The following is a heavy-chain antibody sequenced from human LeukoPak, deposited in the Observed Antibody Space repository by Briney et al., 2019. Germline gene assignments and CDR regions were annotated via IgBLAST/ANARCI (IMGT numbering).Heavy chain of an antibody. CDR2: IHYSAST. V-gene: IGHV4-31*02. CDR3: ARDFPKTASPDAFDF. J-gene: IGHJ3*01. D-gene: IGHD1-1*01. CDR1: GDSINRDGYH. Sequence: SETLSLTCTLSGDSINRDGYHGTWIRQHPGKGLEWIDYIHYSASTSYNPSLQSRFSLSLDSSQNQFSLNLHSVTAAHTAVYYCARDFPKTASPDAFDFWGQGTLVIVSS.